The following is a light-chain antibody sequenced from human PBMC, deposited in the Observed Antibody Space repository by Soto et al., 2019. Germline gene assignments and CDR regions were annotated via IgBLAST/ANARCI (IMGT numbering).Light chain of an antibody. V-gene: IGLV2-8*01. CDR1: SSDVGNYNY. Sequence: QSALTQPPSASGSPGQSVTISCTGTSSDVGNYNYVSWYQQHPGKAPKLMIYEVIKRPSGVPDRFSASKSGLTASLTISGLQPEDEADYYCSSFSSDRIYVFGPGTKVTVL. CDR3: SSFSSDRIYV. CDR2: EVI. J-gene: IGLJ1*01.